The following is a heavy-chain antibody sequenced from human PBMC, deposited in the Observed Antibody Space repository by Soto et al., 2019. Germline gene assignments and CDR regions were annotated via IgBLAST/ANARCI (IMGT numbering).Heavy chain of an antibody. CDR2: IKQDGSEK. CDR1: GFPFSIYW. V-gene: IGHV3-7*03. Sequence: GGSLRLSCAASGFPFSIYWMSWVRQAPGKGLEWVANIKQDGSEKYYVDSVKGRFTISRDNAKNSLYLQMNSLRAEDTAVYYCARVHTNKLVSDYRGQGTLVTVSS. J-gene: IGHJ4*02. D-gene: IGHD6-13*01. CDR3: ARVHTNKLVSDY.